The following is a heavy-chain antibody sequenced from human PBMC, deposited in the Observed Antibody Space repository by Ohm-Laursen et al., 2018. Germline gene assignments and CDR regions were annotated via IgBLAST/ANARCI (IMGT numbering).Heavy chain of an antibody. Sequence: GASVKVSCKASGYRITGHYIYWVRQATGQGLEWMGWMNANSGNTGYAQNFQGRVTMTRDTSISTAYMELSRLRSDDTAVYYCARGLSVVDFWSGYLIFDYWGQGTLVTVSS. D-gene: IGHD3-3*01. J-gene: IGHJ4*02. CDR2: MNANSGNT. CDR1: GYRITGHY. V-gene: IGHV1-8*02. CDR3: ARGLSVVDFWSGYLIFDY.